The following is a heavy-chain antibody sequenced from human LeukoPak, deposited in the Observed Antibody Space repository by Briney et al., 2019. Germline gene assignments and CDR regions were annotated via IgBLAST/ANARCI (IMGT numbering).Heavy chain of an antibody. CDR1: GFTFSSYW. J-gene: IGHJ4*02. V-gene: IGHV3-7*01. CDR3: ARSLRYFDWLHTSYYFDY. D-gene: IGHD3-9*01. Sequence: GGSLRLSCAASGFTFSSYWMSWVRQAPGKGLEWVANIKQDGSEKYYVDSVKGRFTISRDNAKNSPYLQMNSLGAEDTAVYYCARSLRYFDWLHTSYYFDYWGQGTLVTVSS. CDR2: IKQDGSEK.